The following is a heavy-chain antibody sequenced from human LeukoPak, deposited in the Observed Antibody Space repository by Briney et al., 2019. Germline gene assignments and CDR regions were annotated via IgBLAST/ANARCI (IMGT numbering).Heavy chain of an antibody. CDR1: GGSISSGNYF. CDR2: VYYTGST. CDR3: ARGSTYSPIPKY. D-gene: IGHD2-21*01. Sequence: SQTLSLTCSVSGGSISSGNYFWSWIRQPPGKGLEWVGYVYYTGSTYYNPSLKSRVTISADTSKNQFSLNLTSVTAADTALYYSARGSTYSPIPKYWGQGTLVTVSS. V-gene: IGHV4-30-4*01. J-gene: IGHJ4*02.